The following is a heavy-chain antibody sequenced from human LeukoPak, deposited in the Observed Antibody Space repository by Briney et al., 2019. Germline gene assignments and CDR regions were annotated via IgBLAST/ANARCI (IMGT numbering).Heavy chain of an antibody. V-gene: IGHV3-23*01. CDR2: ISGSGGNT. CDR1: GFTFTTYA. CDR3: ARRAYDSSGFDL. Sequence: PGGSLRLSCAASGFTFTTYALRWVRQAPGKGLEWVSAISGSGGNTYYTDPVKGRFAISRDNSKNTLYLQMNSLRAEDTAIYYCARRAYDSSGFDLWGRGTLVTVSS. D-gene: IGHD3-22*01. J-gene: IGHJ2*01.